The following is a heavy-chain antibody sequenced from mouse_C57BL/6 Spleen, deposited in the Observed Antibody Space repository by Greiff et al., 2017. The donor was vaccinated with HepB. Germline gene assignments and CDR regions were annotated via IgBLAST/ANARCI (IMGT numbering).Heavy chain of an antibody. CDR1: GYTFTDYN. Sequence: EVQLQHSGPELVKPGASVKIPCKASGYTFTDYNMDWVKQSHGKSLEWIGDINPNNGGTIYNQKFKGKATLTVDKSSSTAYMELRSLTSEDTAVYYCARSEGSWYFDVWGTGTTVTVSS. V-gene: IGHV1-18*01. CDR2: INPNNGGT. CDR3: ARSEGSWYFDV. J-gene: IGHJ1*03.